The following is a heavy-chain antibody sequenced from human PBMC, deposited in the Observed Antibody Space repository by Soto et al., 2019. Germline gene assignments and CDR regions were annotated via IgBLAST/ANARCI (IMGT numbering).Heavy chain of an antibody. CDR2: INPNSGGT. CDR1: GYTFTGYY. CDR3: ARGPLAGSGSYYFYYYYMDV. Sequence: ASVKVSCKASGYTFTGYYMHWVRQAPGQGLEWMGWINPNSGGTNYAQKFQGWVTMTRDTSISTAYMELSRLRSDDTAVYYCARGPLAGSGSYYFYYYYMDVWGKGTTLTVSS. D-gene: IGHD3-10*01. J-gene: IGHJ6*03. V-gene: IGHV1-2*04.